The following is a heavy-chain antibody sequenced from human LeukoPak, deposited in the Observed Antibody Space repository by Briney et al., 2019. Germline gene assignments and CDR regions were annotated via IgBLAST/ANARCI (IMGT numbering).Heavy chain of an antibody. Sequence: SETLSLTCTVSGGSISSYYWSWIRQPAGKGLEWIGRIYASGSTNYNPSLKSRVTISVDKSKNQFSLNLSSVNAADPAVYYWSRERAGNEDLDYWGQGTLVTVSS. CDR2: IYASGST. V-gene: IGHV4-4*07. D-gene: IGHD4-23*01. J-gene: IGHJ4*02. CDR1: GGSISSYY. CDR3: SRERAGNEDLDY.